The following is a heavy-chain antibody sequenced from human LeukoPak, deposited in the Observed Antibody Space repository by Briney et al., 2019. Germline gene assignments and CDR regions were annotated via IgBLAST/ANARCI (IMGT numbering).Heavy chain of an antibody. CDR1: GYTFTSYY. J-gene: IGHJ4*02. V-gene: IGHV1-46*01. Sequence: ASVKVSCKASGYTFTSYYMHWVRQAPGQGLEWMGIINPSGGSTSYAQKFQGRVTMTRDTSTSTVYMELSSLRSEDTAVYYCARDYIAFRGYSYGSFDYWGQGTLVTVSS. D-gene: IGHD5-18*01. CDR3: ARDYIAFRGYSYGSFDY. CDR2: INPSGGST.